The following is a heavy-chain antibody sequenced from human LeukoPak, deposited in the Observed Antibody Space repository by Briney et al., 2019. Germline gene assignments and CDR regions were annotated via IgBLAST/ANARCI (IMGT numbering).Heavy chain of an antibody. J-gene: IGHJ6*03. CDR3: TRDDFGDNVVNYYMDV. V-gene: IGHV4-38-2*02. CDR1: GYSISSAYY. Sequence: SETLSLTCAVSGYSISSAYYWGWIRQPPGKGLEWIGSVYHSGSTYYNPSLKSRVTVSMDTSKNQFSLKVSSVTAADTAVYYCTRDDFGDNVVNYYMDVWGKGTTVTVSS. CDR2: VYHSGST. D-gene: IGHD4-17*01.